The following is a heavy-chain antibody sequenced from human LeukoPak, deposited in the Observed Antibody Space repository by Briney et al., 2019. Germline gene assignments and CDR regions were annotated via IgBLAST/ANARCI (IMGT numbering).Heavy chain of an antibody. Sequence: SETLSLTCAVYGGSFSPYYWSWIRQSPDKGLEWIGEINHSRSTNYNPSLKSRVTISVDTSKNQFSLKLSSVTAADTAVYYCARGGGFGYGLKYYYYYYMDVWGKGTTVTISS. CDR1: GGSFSPYY. D-gene: IGHD5-18*01. J-gene: IGHJ6*03. V-gene: IGHV4-34*01. CDR3: ARGGGFGYGLKYYYYYYMDV. CDR2: INHSRST.